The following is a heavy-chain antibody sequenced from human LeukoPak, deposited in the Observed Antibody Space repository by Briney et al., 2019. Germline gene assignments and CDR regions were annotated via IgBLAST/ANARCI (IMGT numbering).Heavy chain of an antibody. CDR2: FDPEDAEI. CDR3: APEGQWSLVHYFNS. J-gene: IGHJ4*02. Sequence: ASVKVSCKVSGNTLTDLSIHWVRQAPGKGLDWMGGFDPEDAEIIYAEKFQDRVTMTEDPSTDTAYLELSSLRSEDTAVYFCAPEGQWSLVHYFNSWGQGTLVTVSS. D-gene: IGHD2-15*01. CDR1: GNTLTDLS. V-gene: IGHV1-24*01.